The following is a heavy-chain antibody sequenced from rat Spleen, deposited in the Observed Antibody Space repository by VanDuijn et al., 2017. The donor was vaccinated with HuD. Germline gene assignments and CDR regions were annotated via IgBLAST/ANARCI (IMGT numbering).Heavy chain of an antibody. D-gene: IGHD1-9*01. CDR1: GFTFNDYY. CDR2: ISYEGSRT. J-gene: IGHJ2*01. V-gene: IGHV5-22*01. Sequence: EVQLVESGGGLVQPGRSMKLSCAASGFTFNDYYMAWVRQAPKKGLEWVASISYEGSRTYYGDSVKGRFTFSRDNAKSTLYLQMDSLRSEDTASYYCVRHGYTRYYFDYWGQGVMVTVSS. CDR3: VRHGYTRYYFDY.